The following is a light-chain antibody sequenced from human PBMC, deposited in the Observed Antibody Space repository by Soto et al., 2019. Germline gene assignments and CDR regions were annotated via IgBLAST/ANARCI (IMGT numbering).Light chain of an antibody. J-gene: IGKJ2*01. CDR3: QQSDSMPYT. Sequence: DIPMTQSPSSLSASEGDRVTISCRASQSITTYLNWYQQRAGEAPKLLIYGASSLLSGVPSRFSGSGAGTDFTLTITSLQPEDFSVYFCQQSDSMPYTFGQGTKVEIK. CDR1: QSITTY. V-gene: IGKV1-39*01. CDR2: GAS.